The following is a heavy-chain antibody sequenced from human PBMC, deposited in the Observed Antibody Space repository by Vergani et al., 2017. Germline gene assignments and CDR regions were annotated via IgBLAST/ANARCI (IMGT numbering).Heavy chain of an antibody. CDR1: GVTFSFSG. V-gene: IGHV3-30*02. CDR3: AKAPYADYGYFQS. D-gene: IGHD4-17*01. J-gene: IGHJ4*02. Sequence: QVHLVESGGGVVQPGGSLRLSCAASGVTFSFSGMQWVRQGPGKGLEWVAFIKNDESRKNCAESLKDRFTISRDNSKNMLYLQMNNLRPEDTAVYYCAKAPYADYGYFQSWGKGTLVTVSS. CDR2: IKNDESRK.